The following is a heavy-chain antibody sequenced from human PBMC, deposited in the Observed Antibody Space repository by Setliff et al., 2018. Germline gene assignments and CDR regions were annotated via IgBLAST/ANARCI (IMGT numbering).Heavy chain of an antibody. D-gene: IGHD2-2*02. J-gene: IGHJ6*02. CDR2: INHSGST. CDR1: GGSISSSSYY. V-gene: IGHV4-39*07. Sequence: SETLSLTCTVSGGSISSSSYYWGWIRQPPGKGLEWIGEINHSGSTNYNPSLKSRVTISVDTSKNQFSLKLSSVTAADTAVYYCARDRQYCSSPTCYSSYFYYYGMDVWGQGTTVTV. CDR3: ARDRQYCSSPTCYSSYFYYYGMDV.